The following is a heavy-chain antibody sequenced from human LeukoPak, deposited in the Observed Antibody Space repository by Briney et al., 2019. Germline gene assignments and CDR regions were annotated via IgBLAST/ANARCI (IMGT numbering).Heavy chain of an antibody. J-gene: IGHJ6*03. Sequence: GVSLSLPCAASGHPFGLYWIHWVPRAPGRGGVWVSRISGDGRKIMYGHCVKGRFTIHRDNANNILVLQMNSLRGDDTGVYYCARERELSGAYCMHGWGKGATGTVS. CDR1: GHPFGLYW. CDR2: ISGDGRKI. CDR3: ARERELSGAYCMHG. D-gene: IGHD1-26*01. V-gene: IGHV3-74*03.